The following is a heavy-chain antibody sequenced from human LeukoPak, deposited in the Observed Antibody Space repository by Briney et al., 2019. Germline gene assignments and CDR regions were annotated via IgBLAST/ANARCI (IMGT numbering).Heavy chain of an antibody. J-gene: IGHJ3*02. Sequence: ASVKVSCKASGGALSSSAVSWLRLAPGQGLEWLGGIIPIYDSADYAQRFQGSAKISTDESTITLFLELSSLTPEDTAVYYCARAWSGVLAYAAFDIWGQGTMIIVSS. D-gene: IGHD3-16*01. CDR1: GGALSSSA. CDR2: IIPIYDSA. CDR3: ARAWSGVLAYAAFDI. V-gene: IGHV1-69*05.